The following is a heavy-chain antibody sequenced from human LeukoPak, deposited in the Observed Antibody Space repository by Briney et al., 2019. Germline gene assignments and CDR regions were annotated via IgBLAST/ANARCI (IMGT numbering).Heavy chain of an antibody. Sequence: GGSLRLSCAASGFTFDDYAMHWVRQAPGKGLEWVSGISWNSGSIGYADSVKGRFTISRDNAKNSLYLQMNSLRAEDTALYYCAVAGYGMDVWGQGTTVTVSS. V-gene: IGHV3-9*01. CDR2: ISWNSGSI. CDR1: GFTFDDYA. CDR3: AVAGYGMDV. J-gene: IGHJ6*02.